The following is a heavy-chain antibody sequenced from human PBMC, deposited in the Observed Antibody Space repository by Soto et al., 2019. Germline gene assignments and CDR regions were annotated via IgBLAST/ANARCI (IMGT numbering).Heavy chain of an antibody. J-gene: IGHJ4*02. D-gene: IGHD2-15*01. CDR1: GFTFSSYG. CDR2: ISYDGSNK. CDR3: AKDRLLVSRFVATLDY. Sequence: GGALRLSCAASGFTFSSYGMHWVRQAPGKGLEWVAVISYDGSNKYYADSVKGRFTISRDNSKNTLYLQMNSLRAEDTAVYYCAKDRLLVSRFVATLDYWGQGT. V-gene: IGHV3-30*18.